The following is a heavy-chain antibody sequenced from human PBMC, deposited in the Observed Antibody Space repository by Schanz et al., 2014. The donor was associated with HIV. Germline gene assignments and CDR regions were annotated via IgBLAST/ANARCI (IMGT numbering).Heavy chain of an antibody. J-gene: IGHJ4*02. Sequence: QMQLVESGGGVVRPGRSLKLSCAASGFSFDNYGMHWVRQAPGNGLEWVAVISYDGRNKYFADSVKGRFTMSRDNSKNTLYLQMNRLRADDTAVYYCARVHTATPGSPDFWGQGTAVTVSS. V-gene: IGHV3-30*03. CDR3: ARVHTATPGSPDF. CDR2: ISYDGRNK. CDR1: GFSFDNYG. D-gene: IGHD2-2*01.